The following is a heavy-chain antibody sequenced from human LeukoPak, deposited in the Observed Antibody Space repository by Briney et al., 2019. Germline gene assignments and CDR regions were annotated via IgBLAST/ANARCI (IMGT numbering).Heavy chain of an antibody. CDR3: ARVMYYYDVDAFDI. CDR1: GFTFSSYS. D-gene: IGHD3-22*01. Sequence: GGSLRLSCAASGFTFSSYSMNWVRQAPGKGLEWVSYISSSSSTIYYADSVKGRFTISRDNAKNSLYLQMNSLRAEDTAVYYCARVMYYYDVDAFDIWGQGTMVTVSS. V-gene: IGHV3-48*01. CDR2: ISSSSSTI. J-gene: IGHJ3*02.